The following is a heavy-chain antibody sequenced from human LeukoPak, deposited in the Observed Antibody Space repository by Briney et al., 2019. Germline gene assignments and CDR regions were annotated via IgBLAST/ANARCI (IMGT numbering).Heavy chain of an antibody. CDR2: IKQDGSEK. J-gene: IGHJ4*02. D-gene: IGHD4-23*01. CDR3: ARDYGGNSWGDY. Sequence: PGGSLRLSCAVSGFPVSSNHMSWVRQTPGKGLEWVANIKQDGSEKNYVDSVKGRFTISRDNAENSLYLQTNSLRVEDTAVYYCARDYGGNSWGDYWGQGTLVTVSS. CDR1: GFPVSSNH. V-gene: IGHV3-7*05.